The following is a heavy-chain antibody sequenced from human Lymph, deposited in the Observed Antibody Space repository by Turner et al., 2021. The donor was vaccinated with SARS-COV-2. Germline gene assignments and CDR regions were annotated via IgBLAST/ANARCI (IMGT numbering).Heavy chain of an antibody. D-gene: IGHD2-21*02. CDR2: IDYSGST. CDR3: GRQRLTRYGMDV. CDR1: GGSISSSISY. J-gene: IGHJ6*02. V-gene: IGHV4-39*01. Sequence: QLQLQESGPGLVNPSVTRSLTCTGSGGSISSSISYGGWIRQPPGKGPEWLWSIDYSGSTYYNPSLKSRVNISVDTSKNQFSLKLGSETAADTAVYYCGRQRLTRYGMDVWGQGTTVIVSS.